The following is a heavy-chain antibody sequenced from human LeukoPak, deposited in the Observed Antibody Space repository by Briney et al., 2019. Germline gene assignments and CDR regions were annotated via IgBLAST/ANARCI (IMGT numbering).Heavy chain of an antibody. Sequence: GGSLRLSCAASGFTFSSYAMSWVRQAPGKGLELVSAISGSGSSTYYADSVNGRSTISRDNSNNTLYLQMNSLTAEDTAVYYCAKDSAGYPPTQNLDYWGQGTLVTVSS. D-gene: IGHD5-18*01. J-gene: IGHJ4*02. V-gene: IGHV3-23*01. CDR3: AKDSAGYPPTQNLDY. CDR2: ISGSGSST. CDR1: GFTFSSYA.